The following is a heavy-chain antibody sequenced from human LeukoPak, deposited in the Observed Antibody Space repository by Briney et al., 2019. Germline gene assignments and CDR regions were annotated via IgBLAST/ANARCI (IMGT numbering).Heavy chain of an antibody. J-gene: IGHJ4*02. CDR1: GFTFSSYA. V-gene: IGHV3-23*01. CDR2: ISGSGGST. CDR3: AKEGGVLWFGELWNYLDY. D-gene: IGHD3-10*01. Sequence: GGSLRLSCAASGFTFSSYAMSWVRQAPGKGLEWVSAISGSGGSTYYADSVKGRFTISRDNSKNTLYLQMNSLRAEDTAVYYCAKEGGVLWFGELWNYLDYWGQGTLVTVSS.